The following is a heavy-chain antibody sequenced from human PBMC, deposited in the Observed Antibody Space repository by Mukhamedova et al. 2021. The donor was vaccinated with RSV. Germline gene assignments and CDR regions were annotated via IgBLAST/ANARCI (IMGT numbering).Heavy chain of an antibody. V-gene: IGHV3-30*03. D-gene: IGHD5-18*01. CDR2: MSFDGTNE. CDR3: ARTAGQIQVFLDY. J-gene: IGHJ4*02. CDR1: YG. Sequence: YGIHWLRQAPGKGPEWVAVMSFDGTNEYYADSVKGRFTISRDTSKNTLFLQMNNLRPDDTAIYYCARTAGQIQVFLDYWGPGT.